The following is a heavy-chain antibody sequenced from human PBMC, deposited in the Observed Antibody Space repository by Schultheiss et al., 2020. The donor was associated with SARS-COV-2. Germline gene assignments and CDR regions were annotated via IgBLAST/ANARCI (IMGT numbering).Heavy chain of an antibody. Sequence: SETLSLTCTVSGGSISSGDYYWSWIRQPPGKGLEWIGYIYYSGSTYYNPSLKSRVTISVDTSKNQFSLKLSSVTAADTAVYYCAADTTYYDFWSGYSVYYYGMDVWGQGTTVTVSS. CDR3: AADTTYYDFWSGYSVYYYGMDV. J-gene: IGHJ6*02. CDR2: IYYSGST. CDR1: GGSISSGDYY. D-gene: IGHD3-3*01. V-gene: IGHV4-30-4*02.